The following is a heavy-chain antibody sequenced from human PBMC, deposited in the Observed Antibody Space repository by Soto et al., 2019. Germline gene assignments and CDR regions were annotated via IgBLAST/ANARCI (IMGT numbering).Heavy chain of an antibody. D-gene: IGHD6-13*01. V-gene: IGHV4-59*08. J-gene: IGHJ4*02. CDR3: ARHRIAAATFFIVY. CDR2: IYYSGST. CDR1: GGSISSYY. Sequence: PSETLSLTCTVSGGSISSYYWSWIRQPPGKGLEWIGYIYYSGSTSYNPSLNSRVTISVDTSKNQFSLKLSSVTAADTAVYYCARHRIAAATFFIVYWGQGTLVTVSS.